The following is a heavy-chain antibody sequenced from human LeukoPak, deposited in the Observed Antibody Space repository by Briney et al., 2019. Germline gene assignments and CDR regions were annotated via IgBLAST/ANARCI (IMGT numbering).Heavy chain of an antibody. D-gene: IGHD2-2*02. V-gene: IGHV1-2*02. CDR2: INPNSGGT. J-gene: IGHJ6*03. Sequence: ASVKVSCKASGYTFTGYYMHWVRQAPGQGLEWMGWINPNSGGTNYAQKFQGRVTMTRDTSISTAYMELSRLRSDDTAVYYCARDFPNCSSTSCYTPYYYMDVWGKGTTVTVSS. CDR3: ARDFPNCSSTSCYTPYYYMDV. CDR1: GYTFTGYY.